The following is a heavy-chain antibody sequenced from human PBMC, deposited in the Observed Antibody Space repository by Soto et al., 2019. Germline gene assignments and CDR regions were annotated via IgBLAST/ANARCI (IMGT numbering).Heavy chain of an antibody. J-gene: IGHJ3*02. D-gene: IGHD3-10*01. CDR3: ARDRLGGSGSYTRDAFDI. CDR1: GDSVSSNSAA. CDR2: TYYRSKWYN. Sequence: SQTLSLTCAISGDSVSSNSAAWNWIRQSPSRGLEWLGRTYYRSKWYNDYAVSVKSRITINPDTSKNQFSLQLNSVTPEDTAAYYCARDRLGGSGSYTRDAFDIWGQGTMVTVSS. V-gene: IGHV6-1*01.